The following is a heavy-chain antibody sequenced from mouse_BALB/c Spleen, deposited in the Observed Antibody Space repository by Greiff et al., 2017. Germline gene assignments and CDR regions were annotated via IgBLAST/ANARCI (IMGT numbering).Heavy chain of an antibody. CDR1: GYTFTSYW. Sequence: DVKLQESGTVLARPGASVKMSCKASGYTFTSYWMHWVKQRPGQGLEWIGAIYPGNSDTSYNQKFKGKAKLTAVTSTSTAYMELSSLTNEDSAVYYCLTGKGSSMDYWGQGTSVTVSS. CDR3: LTGKGSSMDY. J-gene: IGHJ4*01. CDR2: IYPGNSDT. V-gene: IGHV1-5*01. D-gene: IGHD4-1*01.